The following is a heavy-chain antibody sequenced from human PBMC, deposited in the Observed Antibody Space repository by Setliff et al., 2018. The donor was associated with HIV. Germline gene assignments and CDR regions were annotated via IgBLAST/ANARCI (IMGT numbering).Heavy chain of an antibody. CDR2: IYPNTGGT. CDR3: ARSTTAD. J-gene: IGHJ4*02. D-gene: IGHD4-17*01. CDR1: GYTFTDYY. V-gene: IGHV1-2*02. Sequence: GASVKVSCKASGYTFTDYYIHWVRRAPGQGLEWMGWIYPNTGGTNYAQKFQGRVTMTRDTSISTAYMELSRLRSDDTAVYYCARSTTADWGQGTLVTVSS.